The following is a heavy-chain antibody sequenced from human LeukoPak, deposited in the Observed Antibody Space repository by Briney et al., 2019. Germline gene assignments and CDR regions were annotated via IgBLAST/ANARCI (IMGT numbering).Heavy chain of an antibody. CDR2: INHSGST. D-gene: IGHD2-15*01. J-gene: IGHJ4*02. V-gene: IGHV4-34*01. CDR1: GGSISSYY. CDR3: AREKRMGYVEY. Sequence: SETLSLTCTVSGGSISSYYWSWIRQPPGKGLEWIGEINHSGSTNYNPSLKSRVTISVDTSKNQFSLKLSSVTAADTAVYYCAREKRMGYVEYWGQGTLVTVSS.